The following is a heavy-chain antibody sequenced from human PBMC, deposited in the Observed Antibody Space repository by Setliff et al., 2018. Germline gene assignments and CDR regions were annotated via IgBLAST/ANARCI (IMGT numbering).Heavy chain of an antibody. J-gene: IGHJ5*02. Sequence: PGGSLRLSCAASGFTFSTYSMSWVRQAPGKGLEWVSAISGDSVYIYYADSVKGRFTISRDNSKNTLYLQMRSLRAEDTAIYYCAYHNPARRALNGTPLDPWGQGTLVTVSS. V-gene: IGHV3-23*01. D-gene: IGHD3-9*01. CDR3: AYHNPARRALNGTPLDP. CDR2: ISGDSVYI. CDR1: GFTFSTYS.